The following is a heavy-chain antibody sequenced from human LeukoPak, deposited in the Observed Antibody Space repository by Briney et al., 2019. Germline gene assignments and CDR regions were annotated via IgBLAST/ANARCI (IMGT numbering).Heavy chain of an antibody. CDR1: GGSISSSSYY. V-gene: IGHV4-39*01. D-gene: IGHD5-12*01. Sequence: PSETLPLTCTVSGGSISSSSYYWGWIRQPPGKGLEWIGSIYYSGSTYYNPSLKSRVTISVDTSKNQFSLKLSSVTAADTAVYYCARHLFFGDEWLRPYYFDYWGQGTLVTVSS. CDR3: ARHLFFGDEWLRPYYFDY. CDR2: IYYSGST. J-gene: IGHJ4*02.